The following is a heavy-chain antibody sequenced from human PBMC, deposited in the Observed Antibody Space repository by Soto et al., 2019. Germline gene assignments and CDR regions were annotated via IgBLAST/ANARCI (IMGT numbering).Heavy chain of an antibody. CDR3: ASSSKALGRGVYVGSPDY. J-gene: IGHJ4*02. CDR2: IYADSGT. Sequence: EVQLVETGGGLIQPGGSLRLSCAVSGFTVSSSYMSWVRQTPQKGLEWISIIYADSGTFYADSVKGRFTISRDNPKNILELQMNSLRAEDTAVYYCASSSKALGRGVYVGSPDYWGQGTLVTVSS. V-gene: IGHV3-53*02. D-gene: IGHD1-26*01. CDR1: GFTVSSSY.